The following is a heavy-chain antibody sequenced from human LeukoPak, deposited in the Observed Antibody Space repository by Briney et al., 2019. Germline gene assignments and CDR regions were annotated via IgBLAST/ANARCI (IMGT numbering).Heavy chain of an antibody. D-gene: IGHD3-22*01. V-gene: IGHV3-7*01. CDR2: IKQDGSEK. J-gene: IGHJ4*02. CDR1: GFTFSSYW. CDR3: VRDLPYDIRDYFSFDY. Sequence: GGSLRLSCTASGFTFSSYWMSWVRQAPGKGLEWVANIKQDGSEKYYVDSVKGRFTISRDNAKNSLYLQMNSLRTEDTALYYCVRDLPYDIRDYFSFDYWGQGTLVTVSS.